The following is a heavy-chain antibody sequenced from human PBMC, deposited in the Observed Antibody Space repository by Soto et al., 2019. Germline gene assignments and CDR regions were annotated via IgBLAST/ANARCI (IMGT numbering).Heavy chain of an antibody. CDR2: IRGYNGDT. D-gene: IGHD2-8*01. CDR3: AKNGQPPYYYYGMDV. V-gene: IGHV1-18*01. Sequence: QGQLVQSGPEAKKPGASVKVSCKASGYTFSRYGTSWGRRARGQGLEWMGWIRGYNGDTRYAKRVQGRVTMTIDTSTYTAYMELRSLTSDDTAIYYCAKNGQPPYYYYGMDVWGQGTTVTVSS. CDR1: GYTFSRYG. J-gene: IGHJ6*02.